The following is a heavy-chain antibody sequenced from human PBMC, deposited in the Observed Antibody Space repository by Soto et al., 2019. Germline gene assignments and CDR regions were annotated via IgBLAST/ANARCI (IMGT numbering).Heavy chain of an antibody. D-gene: IGHD3-10*01. CDR1: GGSFSGYY. Sequence: QVQLQQWGAGLLKPSETLSLICAVSGGSFSGYYWSWIRQPPGKGLEWIGEINHSGSTNYNPSLNSRVTISVDTSKKQFSLKLSSVTAADTAVYYCARGGIIMVRGRHWFDPWGKGTLVTVSS. CDR3: ARGGIIMVRGRHWFDP. V-gene: IGHV4-34*01. J-gene: IGHJ5*02. CDR2: INHSGST.